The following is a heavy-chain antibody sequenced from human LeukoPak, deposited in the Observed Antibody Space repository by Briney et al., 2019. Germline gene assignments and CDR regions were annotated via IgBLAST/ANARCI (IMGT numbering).Heavy chain of an antibody. D-gene: IGHD3-3*01. Sequence: PSETLSLTCTVSGGSISSSSYYWGWIRQPPGKGLEWIGYIYYSGSTNYNPSLKSRVTISVDTSKNQFSLKLSSVTAADTAVYYCARAAQYYDFWSGSGGFDYWGQGTLVTVSS. CDR3: ARAAQYYDFWSGSGGFDY. CDR1: GGSISSSSYY. J-gene: IGHJ4*02. V-gene: IGHV4-61*05. CDR2: IYYSGST.